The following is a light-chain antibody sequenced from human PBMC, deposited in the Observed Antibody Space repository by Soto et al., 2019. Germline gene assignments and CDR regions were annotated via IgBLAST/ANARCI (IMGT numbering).Light chain of an antibody. J-gene: IGKJ4*01. CDR2: EAS. CDR3: QQYTNYPLT. V-gene: IGKV1-5*03. Sequence: DIQMTQSPSTLSASVGDRVTITCRASQSIGRWLAWFQQKPGKAPNLLIYEASTLESGVPSRFSGIASGTEFTLTISSLQPEDCATYYCQQYTNYPLTLGGGTKV. CDR1: QSIGRW.